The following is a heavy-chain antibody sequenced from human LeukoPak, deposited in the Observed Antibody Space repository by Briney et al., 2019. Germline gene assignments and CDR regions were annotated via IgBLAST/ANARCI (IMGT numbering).Heavy chain of an antibody. CDR1: GYTFTSYG. Sequence: ASVKVSCKASGYTFTSYGISWVRQAPGQGLEWMGIINPSGGSTSYAQKFQGRVTMTRDTSTSTVYMELSRLRSDDTAVYYCARVDTAMAFDYWGQGTLVTVSS. CDR2: INPSGGST. D-gene: IGHD5-18*01. V-gene: IGHV1-46*01. CDR3: ARVDTAMAFDY. J-gene: IGHJ4*02.